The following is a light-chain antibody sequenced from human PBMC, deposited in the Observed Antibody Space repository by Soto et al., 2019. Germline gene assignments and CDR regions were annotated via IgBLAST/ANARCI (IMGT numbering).Light chain of an antibody. CDR1: QSVSSY. Sequence: EIVLTQSPATLSLSPGERATLSCRASQSVSSYLAWYQQKPGQAPKLLIYDASNTATGIPARFSGIGSGTDFTLTISSRKPEEFAAYYCQERGNWPVTFGPGTKVDIQ. CDR2: DAS. V-gene: IGKV3-11*01. CDR3: QERGNWPVT. J-gene: IGKJ3*01.